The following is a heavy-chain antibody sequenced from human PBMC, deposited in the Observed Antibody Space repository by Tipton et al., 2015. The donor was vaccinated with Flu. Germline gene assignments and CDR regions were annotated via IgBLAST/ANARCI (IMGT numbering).Heavy chain of an antibody. CDR3: ARGGAVAGFRGFDY. CDR2: IYTSGST. D-gene: IGHD6-19*01. V-gene: IGHV4-61*02. CDR1: GGSISSGSYY. Sequence: LRLSCTVSGGSISSGSYYWSWIRQPAGKGLEWIGRIYTSGSTNYNPSLKSRVTISVDTSKNQFSLKLSSVTAADTAVYYCARGGAVAGFRGFDYWGPGSLVTVTP. J-gene: IGHJ4*02.